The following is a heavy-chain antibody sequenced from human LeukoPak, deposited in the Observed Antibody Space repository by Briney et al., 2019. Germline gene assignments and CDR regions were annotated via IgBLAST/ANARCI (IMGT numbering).Heavy chain of an antibody. J-gene: IGHJ4*02. V-gene: IGHV1-2*02. Sequence: ASVKASCKASGYTFTGYYMHWVRQAPGQGLEWMGWINPNSGGTNYAQKFQGRVTMTRDTSISTAYMELSRLRSDDTAVYYCARDLPDYYDSSFLDYWGQGTLVTVSS. CDR2: INPNSGGT. CDR3: ARDLPDYYDSSFLDY. D-gene: IGHD3-22*01. CDR1: GYTFTGYY.